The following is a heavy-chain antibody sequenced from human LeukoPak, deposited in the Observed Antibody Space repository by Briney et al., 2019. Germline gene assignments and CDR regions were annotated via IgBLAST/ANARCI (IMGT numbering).Heavy chain of an antibody. CDR3: AREFLDYDYVWGSYRTYYFDY. CDR2: ISAYNGNT. D-gene: IGHD3-16*02. Sequence: ASVKVSCKASGYTFTSYGISWVRQAPGQGLEWMGWISAYNGNTNYAQKLQGRVTMTTDTSTSTAYMELRSLRSDDTAVYYCAREFLDYDYVWGSYRTYYFDYWGQGTLVTVSS. J-gene: IGHJ4*02. V-gene: IGHV1-18*01. CDR1: GYTFTSYG.